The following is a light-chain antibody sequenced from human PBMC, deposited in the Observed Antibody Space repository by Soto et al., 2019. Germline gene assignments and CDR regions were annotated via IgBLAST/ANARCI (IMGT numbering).Light chain of an antibody. Sequence: QSALTQPPSASGSPGQSVTISCTGTSGDVGAYNHVSWYQQHAGKAPKLVIYEVTKRPSGVPDRFSGSKSANTASLTVSGLQAEDEADYYCSSFASSNTWVFGGGTKLTVL. V-gene: IGLV2-8*01. CDR3: SSFASSNTWV. CDR1: SGDVGAYNH. CDR2: EVT. J-gene: IGLJ3*02.